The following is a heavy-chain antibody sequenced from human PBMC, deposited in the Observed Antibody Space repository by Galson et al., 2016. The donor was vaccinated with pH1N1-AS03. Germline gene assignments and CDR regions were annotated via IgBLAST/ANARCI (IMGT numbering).Heavy chain of an antibody. CDR3: ARDPRGPCSSATCATTYYFGMDA. CDR1: GYIFTGFY. J-gene: IGHJ6*02. CDR2: INPNNGVT. Sequence: SVKVSCKASGYIFTGFYVHWVRQAPGQGLEWMGWINPNNGVTNYAQNFQAWVTMTGDTSISTAYLDLYGLKSDDTAVYSCARDPRGPCSSATCATTYYFGMDAWGQGTTVIVSS. V-gene: IGHV1-2*04. D-gene: IGHD1-26*01.